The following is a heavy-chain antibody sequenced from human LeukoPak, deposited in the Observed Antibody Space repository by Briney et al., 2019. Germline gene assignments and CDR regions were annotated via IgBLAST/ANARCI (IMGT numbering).Heavy chain of an antibody. CDR1: GFTFSSYG. CDR3: ARDPVGWDLGNFDY. CDR2: ISGSGGST. V-gene: IGHV3-23*01. Sequence: PGGTLRLSCAASGFTFSSYGMSWVRQAPGKGLEWVSAISGSGGSTYYADSVKGRFTISRDNSKNTLYLQMNSLRAEDTAVYYCARDPVGWDLGNFDYWGQGTLVTVSS. D-gene: IGHD1-26*01. J-gene: IGHJ4*02.